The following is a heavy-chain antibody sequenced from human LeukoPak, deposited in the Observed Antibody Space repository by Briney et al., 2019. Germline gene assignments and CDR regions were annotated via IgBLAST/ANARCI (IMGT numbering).Heavy chain of an antibody. J-gene: IGHJ3*02. CDR2: TYHRSRWYY. Sequence: SQTLSLTCAISGDSVSSNSATWDWIRQSPSRGLEWLGRTYHRSRWYYDYAVSVKSRITINPETSKNQFSLQLTSVIPEDTAVYYCAYTSSSVPDAFDIWGQGTMVIVSS. CDR3: AYTSSSVPDAFDI. V-gene: IGHV6-1*01. CDR1: GDSVSSNSAT. D-gene: IGHD6-13*01.